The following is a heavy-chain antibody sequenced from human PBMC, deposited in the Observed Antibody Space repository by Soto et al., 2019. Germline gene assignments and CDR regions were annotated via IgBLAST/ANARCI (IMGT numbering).Heavy chain of an antibody. J-gene: IGHJ6*02. CDR2: IYPGDSDT. Sequence: GASLKISCKGSGYSFTSYWIGWVRQMPGKGLEWMGIIYPGDSDTRYSPSFQGQVTISADKSISTACLQWSSLKASDTAMYYCVRQQLPNPDYCYGMDVWGQGTTVTVSS. V-gene: IGHV5-51*01. CDR1: GYSFTSYW. D-gene: IGHD2-2*01. CDR3: VRQQLPNPDYCYGMDV.